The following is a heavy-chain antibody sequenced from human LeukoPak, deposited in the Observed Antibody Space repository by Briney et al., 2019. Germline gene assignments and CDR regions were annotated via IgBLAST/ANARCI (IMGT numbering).Heavy chain of an antibody. CDR1: GGTFSSYA. D-gene: IGHD5-24*01. Sequence: ASVKVPCKASGGTFSSYAISWVRQAPGQGLEWMGGIIPIFGTANYAQTFQGRVTITADESTSTAYMELSSLRSEDTAVYYCARDGHLEMATVYYYYGMDVWGQGTTVTVSS. CDR3: ARDGHLEMATVYYYYGMDV. CDR2: IIPIFGTA. V-gene: IGHV1-69*13. J-gene: IGHJ6*02.